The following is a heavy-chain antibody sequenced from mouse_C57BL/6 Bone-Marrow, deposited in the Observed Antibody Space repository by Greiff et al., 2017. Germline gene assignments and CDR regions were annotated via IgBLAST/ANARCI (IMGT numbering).Heavy chain of an antibody. CDR1: GFTFSSYA. J-gene: IGHJ4*01. CDR3: ARGLLPYAMDY. D-gene: IGHD2-3*01. Sequence: EVKLVESGGGLVKPGGSLKLSCAASGFTFSSYAMSWVRQTPEKRLEWVATISAGGSYTYYPDNVKGRFTISRDNAKNNLYLQMSHLKSEDTAMYYCARGLLPYAMDYWGQGTSVTVSS. CDR2: ISAGGSYT. V-gene: IGHV5-4*03.